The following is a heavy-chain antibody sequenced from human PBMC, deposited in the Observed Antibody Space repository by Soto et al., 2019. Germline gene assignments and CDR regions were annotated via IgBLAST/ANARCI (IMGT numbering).Heavy chain of an antibody. Sequence: SETLSLTCTVSGGSISSYYWSWIRQPPGKGLEWIGYIYYSGSTNYNPSLKSRVTISVDTPKNQFSLKLSSVTAADTAVYYCARESGVTYGMDVWGQGTTVTVSS. CDR2: IYYSGST. J-gene: IGHJ6*02. CDR1: GGSISSYY. CDR3: ARESGVTYGMDV. V-gene: IGHV4-59*01. D-gene: IGHD2-8*01.